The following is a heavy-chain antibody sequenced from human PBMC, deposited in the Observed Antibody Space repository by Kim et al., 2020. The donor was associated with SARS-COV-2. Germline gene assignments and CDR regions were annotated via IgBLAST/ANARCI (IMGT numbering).Heavy chain of an antibody. J-gene: IGHJ6*02. Sequence: SETLSLTCAVSGGSISSSNWWSWVRQPPGKGLEWIGVIYHSGSTNYNPSLKSRVTISVDKSKNQFSLKLSSVTAADTAVYYCARGEDYYGSGSYYGLHYYYGLDVWGQGTTGTVSS. V-gene: IGHV4-4*02. CDR3: ARGEDYYGSGSYYGLHYYYGLDV. CDR1: GGSISSSNW. D-gene: IGHD3-10*01. CDR2: IYHSGST.